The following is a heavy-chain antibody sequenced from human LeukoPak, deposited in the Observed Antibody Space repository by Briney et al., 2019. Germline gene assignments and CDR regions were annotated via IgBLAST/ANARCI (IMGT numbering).Heavy chain of an antibody. CDR1: GGSISSYY. V-gene: IGHV4-59*01. CDR3: ARGGYGDYPSWFDP. J-gene: IGHJ5*02. D-gene: IGHD4-17*01. CDR2: IYYSGST. Sequence: PSETLSLTCTVSGGSISSYYWSWLRQPPGKGLEWIGYIYYSGSTNYNPSLKSRVTISVDTSKNQFSLKLSSVTAADTTVYYCARGGYGDYPSWFDPWGQGTLVTVSS.